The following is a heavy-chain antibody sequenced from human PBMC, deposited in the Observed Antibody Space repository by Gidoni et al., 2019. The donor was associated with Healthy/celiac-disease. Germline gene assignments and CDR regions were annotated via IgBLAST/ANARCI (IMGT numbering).Heavy chain of an antibody. Sequence: QVQLQESGPGRVKPSGTLSLTCAVSGGSISSSDWWSWVRQPPGKGLECSGEMYHSGITNYNPSLKSRFTISVDKSKNQFSLKLSSVPAAAPAVYYCARSLWFWDSTYYYGMDVWGQGTTVTVSS. CDR2: MYHSGIT. V-gene: IGHV4-4*02. J-gene: IGHJ6*02. CDR3: ARSLWFWDSTYYYGMDV. CDR1: GGSISSSDW. D-gene: IGHD3-10*01.